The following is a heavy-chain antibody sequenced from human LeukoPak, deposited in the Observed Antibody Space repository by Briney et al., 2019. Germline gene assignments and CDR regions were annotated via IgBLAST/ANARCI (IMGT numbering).Heavy chain of an antibody. D-gene: IGHD6-13*01. Sequence: GGSLRLACAASGFTFSSYWMHWVRQAPGKGLVWVSRNNSDGSSTSYADSVKGRFTISRDNAKNTLYLQMNSLRAEDTAVYYCASGPAAGYFRWGQGTLVTVSS. J-gene: IGHJ4*02. CDR2: NNSDGSST. CDR1: GFTFSSYW. CDR3: ASGPAAGYFR. V-gene: IGHV3-74*01.